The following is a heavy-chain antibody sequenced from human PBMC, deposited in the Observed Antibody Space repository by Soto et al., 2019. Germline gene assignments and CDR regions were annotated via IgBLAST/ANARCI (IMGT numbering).Heavy chain of an antibody. CDR2: IKQDGSEK. Sequence: TGGSLRLSCAAFGFTFSNYWMNWVRQAPGKGLEWVASIKQDGSEKYYVDSVKGRFTISRDNAKNSVHLQMNSLRAEDTAVYYCARDWEGSGWYGAFDIWGQGTMVTVSS. V-gene: IGHV3-7*01. J-gene: IGHJ3*02. CDR1: GFTFSNYW. D-gene: IGHD6-19*01. CDR3: ARDWEGSGWYGAFDI.